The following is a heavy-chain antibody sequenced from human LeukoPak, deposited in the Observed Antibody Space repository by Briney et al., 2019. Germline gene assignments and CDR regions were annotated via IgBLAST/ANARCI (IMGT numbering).Heavy chain of an antibody. CDR2: IYPGDSDT. Sequence: GESLKISCKGSGYRFTSYWIGWVRQMPGKGLEWMGIIYPGDSDTRYSPSFQGQVTISADKSFSPAYLQWSGLKASDTAMYYCARLGGDYYDSSGYSPVGAFDIWGQGTMVTVSS. CDR1: GYRFTSYW. CDR3: ARLGGDYYDSSGYSPVGAFDI. D-gene: IGHD3-22*01. V-gene: IGHV5-51*01. J-gene: IGHJ3*02.